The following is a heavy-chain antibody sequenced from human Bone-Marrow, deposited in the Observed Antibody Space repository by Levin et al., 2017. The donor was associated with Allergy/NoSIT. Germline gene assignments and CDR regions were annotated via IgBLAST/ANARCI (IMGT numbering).Heavy chain of an antibody. CDR1: GYTFTSYY. CDR2: INPSGGST. D-gene: IGHD2/OR15-2a*01. CDR3: VRGIIGDVRVAHKEAFDV. V-gene: IGHV1-46*01. Sequence: RASVKVSCKASGYTFTSYYMHWVRQAPGQGLEWMGIINPSGGSTTYAQKFQGRVTMTRDTSTSTVYMELRSLRSEDTAVYYCVRGIIGDVRVAHKEAFDVWGQGTMVTVSS. J-gene: IGHJ3*01.